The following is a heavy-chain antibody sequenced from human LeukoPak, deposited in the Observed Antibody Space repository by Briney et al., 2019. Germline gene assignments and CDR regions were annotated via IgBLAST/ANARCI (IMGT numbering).Heavy chain of an antibody. CDR2: ISAYNGNT. V-gene: IGHV1-18*01. Sequence: ASVKVSCKASGYTFTSYGISWVRQAPGQGLEWMGWISAYNGNTNYAQKLQGRVTMTTDTSTSTAYMELRSLRSDDTAVYYCARDSSPGIAAAGYDYWGQGALVTVSS. CDR3: ARDSSPGIAAAGYDY. D-gene: IGHD6-13*01. CDR1: GYTFTSYG. J-gene: IGHJ4*02.